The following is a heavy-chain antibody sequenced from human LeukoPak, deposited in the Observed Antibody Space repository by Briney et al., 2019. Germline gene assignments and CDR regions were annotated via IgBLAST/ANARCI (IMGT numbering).Heavy chain of an antibody. V-gene: IGHV4-61*09. CDR3: ARENWNDFWFDP. D-gene: IGHD1-1*01. CDR2: IHTSGST. J-gene: IGHJ5*02. CDR1: GGSISSRSYC. Sequence: SQTLSLTCTVSGGSISSRSYCWSWIRQPAGKGLEWIGHIHTSGSTNYNPSLKSRVTISVDTSKNEFSLKLSSVTAADTAVYYCARENWNDFWFDPWGQGTLVTVSS.